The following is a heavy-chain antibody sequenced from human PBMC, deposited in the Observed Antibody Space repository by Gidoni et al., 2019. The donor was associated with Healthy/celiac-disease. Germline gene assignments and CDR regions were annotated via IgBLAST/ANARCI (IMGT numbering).Heavy chain of an antibody. D-gene: IGHD7-27*01. CDR1: GGSFSGYY. CDR3: ARSRTWGSPPLGY. Sequence: QVQLQQWGAGLLKPSETLSLTCAVYGGSFSGYYWSWIRQPPGKGLEWIGEINHSGSTNYNPSLKSRVTISVDTSKNQFSLKLSSVTAADTAVYYCARSRTWGSPPLGYWGQGTLVTVSS. J-gene: IGHJ4*02. V-gene: IGHV4-34*01. CDR2: INHSGST.